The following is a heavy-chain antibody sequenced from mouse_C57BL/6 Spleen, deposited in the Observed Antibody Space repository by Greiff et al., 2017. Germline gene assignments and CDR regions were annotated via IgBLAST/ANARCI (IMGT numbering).Heavy chain of an antibody. J-gene: IGHJ2*01. CDR1: GYTFSDYG. Sequence: EVKLVVSGGGLVQPGGSLKLSCAASGYTFSDYGMAWVRQAPRKGPEWVAVISNLAYSIYYADTVTGRFTISRENAKNTLYLEMSSLRSEDTAMYYCARHRDYYFDYWGQGTTLTVSS. V-gene: IGHV5-15*01. CDR3: ARHRDYYFDY. CDR2: ISNLAYSI.